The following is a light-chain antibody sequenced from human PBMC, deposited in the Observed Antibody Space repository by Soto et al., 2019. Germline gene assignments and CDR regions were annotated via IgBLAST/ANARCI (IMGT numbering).Light chain of an antibody. CDR1: QSVSSN. CDR2: GAS. V-gene: IGKV3-15*01. Sequence: EIVMTQSPATLSVSPGERATLSCRASQSVSSNLAWYRQKPGQAPRLLIYGASTRATGIPARFSGSGSGTEFTLTISSLQSEDFAVYYCQQYNNWLITFGQGTRLEIK. CDR3: QQYNNWLIT. J-gene: IGKJ5*01.